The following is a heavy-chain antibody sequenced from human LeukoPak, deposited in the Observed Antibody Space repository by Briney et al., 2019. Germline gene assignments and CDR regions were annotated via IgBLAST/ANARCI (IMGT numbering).Heavy chain of an antibody. CDR3: ARGGGYHDY. D-gene: IGHD5-18*01. Sequence: SETLSLTCTVSGGSISSSSYYWGWIRQPPGEGLEWIGSIYYSGSTYYNPSLKSRVTISVDTSKNQFSLKLSSVTAADTAVYYCARGGGYHDYWGQGTLVTVSS. CDR2: IYYSGST. V-gene: IGHV4-39*07. CDR1: GGSISSSSYY. J-gene: IGHJ4*02.